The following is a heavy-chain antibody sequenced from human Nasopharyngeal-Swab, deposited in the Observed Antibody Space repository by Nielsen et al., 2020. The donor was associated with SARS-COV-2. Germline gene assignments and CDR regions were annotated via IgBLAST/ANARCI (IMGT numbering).Heavy chain of an antibody. CDR3: ARIRYRDYNDAFDL. Sequence: GESLKISYAASGFSFSSYWMSWVRQAPGEGLEWVANIKQDGSEKYYVDSLKGRFTVSRDNAKNSLYLQMNSLRAEDTAVYYCARIRYRDYNDAFDLWGQGTSVTVSS. CDR1: GFSFSSYW. D-gene: IGHD4-17*01. J-gene: IGHJ3*01. V-gene: IGHV3-7*01. CDR2: IKQDGSEK.